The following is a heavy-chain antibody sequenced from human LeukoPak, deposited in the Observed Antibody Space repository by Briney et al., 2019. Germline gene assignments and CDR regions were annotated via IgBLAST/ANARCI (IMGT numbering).Heavy chain of an antibody. V-gene: IGHV3-33*01. CDR1: GFTFSSYG. J-gene: IGHJ4*02. D-gene: IGHD3/OR15-3a*01. Sequence: PGGSLRLSCEASGFTFSSYGMHWVRQAPGKGLEWVAVIWYDGSNKYYADSVKGRFTISRDNSKNTLYLQMNSLRAEDTAVYYCARDEGLDPYYFDYWGQGTLVTVSS. CDR2: IWYDGSNK. CDR3: ARDEGLDPYYFDY.